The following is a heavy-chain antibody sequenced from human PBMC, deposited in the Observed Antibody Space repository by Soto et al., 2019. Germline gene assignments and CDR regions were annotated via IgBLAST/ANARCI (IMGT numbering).Heavy chain of an antibody. CDR3: ARGGSLRTYYYYYAMDV. J-gene: IGHJ6*02. V-gene: IGHV3-33*01. D-gene: IGHD3-3*01. Sequence: QVQLVESGGGVVQPGRSLRLSCAASGFTFSTYGMHWVRQAPGKGLEWVSIIWYDGSHTYYADSVKGRFTISRDNSKNTLYLQMNSLRAEDTAVYYCARGGSLRTYYYYYAMDVWGQGTTVTVSS. CDR1: GFTFSTYG. CDR2: IWYDGSHT.